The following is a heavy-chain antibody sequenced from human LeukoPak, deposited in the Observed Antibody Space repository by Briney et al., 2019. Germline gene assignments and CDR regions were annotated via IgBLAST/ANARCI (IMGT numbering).Heavy chain of an antibody. J-gene: IGHJ5*01. V-gene: IGHV3-72*01. CDR1: GFTFSDHY. D-gene: IGHD1-1*01. Sequence: GGSLRLSCTASGFTFSDHYMDWVRQAPGRGLEWVGLTRNKANSYTTEYAASVKGRFTISRDDSKNSLYLQMNSLKTEDTAVYYCARVPNEGNWFDSWGQGTLVTVSS. CDR3: ARVPNEGNWFDS. CDR2: TRNKANSYTT.